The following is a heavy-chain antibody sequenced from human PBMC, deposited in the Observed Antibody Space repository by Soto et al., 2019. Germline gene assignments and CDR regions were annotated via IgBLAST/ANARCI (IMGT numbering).Heavy chain of an antibody. Sequence: SETLSLTCAVSGYSLSSGSYWGWIRQPPGKGPEWIASIYHGGTTFYNPSLKSRGTLSVDTSNNHYSPKHRSVTFADTAVYYCARVHVMVVAGSTFDYRGPGILVT. J-gene: IGHJ4*01. CDR3: ARVHVMVVAGSTFDY. CDR2: IYHGGTT. V-gene: IGHV4-38-2*01. CDR1: GYSLSSGSY. D-gene: IGHD2-2*01.